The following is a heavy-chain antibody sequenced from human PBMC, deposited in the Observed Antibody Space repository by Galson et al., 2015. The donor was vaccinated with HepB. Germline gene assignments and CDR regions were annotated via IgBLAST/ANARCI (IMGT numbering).Heavy chain of an antibody. J-gene: IGHJ4*02. V-gene: IGHV3-23*01. CDR3: AKGRGMILESWFFDV. Sequence: SLRLSCAASGFSFSIYAMNWVRQAPGKGLEWVSTIDNDVVTAFYADSVKGRFTISRDNSKNTVYLQMNNLRGEDTAVYYCAKGRGMILESWFFDVWGQGAPVTVSS. CDR1: GFSFSIYA. D-gene: IGHD3-16*01. CDR2: IDNDVVTA.